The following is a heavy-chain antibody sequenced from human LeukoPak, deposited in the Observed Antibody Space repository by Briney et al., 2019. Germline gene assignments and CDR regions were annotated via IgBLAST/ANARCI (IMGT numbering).Heavy chain of an antibody. CDR1: GASINGYF. Sequence: SETLSLTCTVSGASINGYFWSWIRQSAGKGLEWIGRIYGSGSTNYNPSLESRATVSSDTSKNQFSLKLSSVTAADTAVYYCARSSSSSWYGSFDIWGQGTMVTVSS. D-gene: IGHD6-13*01. V-gene: IGHV4-4*07. CDR3: ARSSSSSWYGSFDI. J-gene: IGHJ3*02. CDR2: IYGSGST.